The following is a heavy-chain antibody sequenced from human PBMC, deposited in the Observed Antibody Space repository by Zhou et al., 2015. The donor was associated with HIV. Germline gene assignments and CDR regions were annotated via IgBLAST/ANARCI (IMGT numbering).Heavy chain of an antibody. J-gene: IGHJ6*03. CDR1: GGTFSSYA. V-gene: IGHV1-69*01. Sequence: QVQLVQSGAEVKKPGSSVKVSCKASGGTFSSYAISWVRQAPGQGLEWMGGIIPIFGTANYAQKFQGRVTITADESTSTAYMELSSLRSEDTAVYYCARAIVYYGSGSYYNGQPEYYYYYYMDVWGKGTTVTVSS. CDR2: IIPIFGTA. CDR3: ARAIVYYGSGSYYNGQPEYYYYYYMDV. D-gene: IGHD3-10*01.